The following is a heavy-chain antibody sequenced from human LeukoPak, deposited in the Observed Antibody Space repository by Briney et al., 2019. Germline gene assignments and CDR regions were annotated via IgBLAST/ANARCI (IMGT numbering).Heavy chain of an antibody. D-gene: IGHD2-8*01. Sequence: ASVKVSCKASGYTFTGYYIHWVRQAPGQGLEWMGRINPNSGGTTYAQQFQGRVSMTRDTSITTAYMELSRLRSDDTAVYSCARGNGVHFDYWGQGTLVTVSS. CDR2: INPNSGGT. V-gene: IGHV1-2*06. CDR3: ARGNGVHFDY. J-gene: IGHJ4*02. CDR1: GYTFTGYY.